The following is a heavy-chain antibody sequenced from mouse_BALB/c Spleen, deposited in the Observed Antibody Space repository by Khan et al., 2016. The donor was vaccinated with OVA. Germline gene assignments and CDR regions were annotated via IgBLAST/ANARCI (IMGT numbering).Heavy chain of an antibody. CDR3: ATSYFYGYYFDY. V-gene: IGHV5-17*02. D-gene: IGHD1-1*01. CDR2: ISGDSNTI. J-gene: IGHJ2*01. CDR1: GFTFNSYG. Sequence: EVMLVESGGGLVQPGRSQKLSCAASGFTFNSYGMHWVRQAPEKGLEWVAYISGDSNTIDYADTVKGRFTISRDNPKNTLFLQMTRLMSEDTARYYCATSYFYGYYFDYWGPGTTLTVS.